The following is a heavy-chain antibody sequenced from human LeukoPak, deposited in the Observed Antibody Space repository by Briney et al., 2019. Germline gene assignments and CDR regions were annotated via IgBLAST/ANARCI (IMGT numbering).Heavy chain of an antibody. V-gene: IGHV4-39*07. CDR3: ARVGYCSGGSCYPWDWFDP. J-gene: IGHJ5*02. D-gene: IGHD2-15*01. CDR1: GGSISSSSYY. CDR2: IYYSGST. Sequence: PSETLSLTCTVSGGSISSSSYYWGWIRQPPGKGLEWIGSIYYSGSTYYNPSLKSRVTISVDTSKNQFSLKLSSVTAADTAVYYCARVGYCSGGSCYPWDWFDPRGQGTLVTVSS.